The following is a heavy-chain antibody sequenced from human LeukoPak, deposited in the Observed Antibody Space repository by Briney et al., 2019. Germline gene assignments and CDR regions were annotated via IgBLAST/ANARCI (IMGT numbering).Heavy chain of an antibody. V-gene: IGHV4-4*07. J-gene: IGHJ4*02. D-gene: IGHD6-13*01. CDR1: GGSISSYY. Sequence: SETLSLTCTVSGGSISSYYWSWLRQPAGKGLEWIGRIYTSGNTNYNPSLKSRVTMSVDTSKNQFSLRLSSVTAANTAVYYCARRIAVPGSYYFDYWGQGTLVTVSS. CDR3: ARRIAVPGSYYFDY. CDR2: IYTSGNT.